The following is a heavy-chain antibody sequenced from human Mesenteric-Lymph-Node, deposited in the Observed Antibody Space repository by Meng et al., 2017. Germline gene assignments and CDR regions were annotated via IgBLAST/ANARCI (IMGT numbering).Heavy chain of an antibody. V-gene: IGHV3-53*02. J-gene: IGHJ5*02. Sequence: EVQLVGTGGGLIPRGGSLRLSCAASGFSVSSNYMSWVRQAPGKGLEWVSVIYSGGSTYYADSVKGRFTISRDNSKNTLFLQMNSLRAEDTAVYYCARDLNGASSWGQGTLVTVSS. CDR1: GFSVSSNY. CDR3: ARDLNGASS. CDR2: IYSGGST. D-gene: IGHD7-27*01.